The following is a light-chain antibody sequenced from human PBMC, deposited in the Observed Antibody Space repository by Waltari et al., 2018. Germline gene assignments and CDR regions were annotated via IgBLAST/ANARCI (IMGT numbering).Light chain of an antibody. J-gene: IGLJ1*01. CDR2: EVS. CDR3: TAWDDSLDAYV. CDR1: SSDVGSHNL. Sequence: QSALTQPASVSGSPGQSITISCTGTSSDVGSHNLVSWYHQHPGKAPKLMIYEVSKRPSGVSNRFSGSKSGTTASLTISGLQAEDEADYWCTAWDDSLDAYVFGTGTKVTVL. V-gene: IGLV2-23*02.